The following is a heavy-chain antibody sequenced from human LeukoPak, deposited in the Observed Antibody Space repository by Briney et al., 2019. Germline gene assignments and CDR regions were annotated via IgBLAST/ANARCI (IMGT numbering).Heavy chain of an antibody. D-gene: IGHD6-13*01. CDR2: ISGSSDTT. Sequence: PGGSLRLSCAASGFTFSTYAMSWVRQAPGRGLEWVSAISGSSDTTYYADSVKGRFTISRDNSKNTLSLQMNSLRAEDTAVYYCAKDLRGVAAAGLFDYWGQGTLVTVSP. CDR3: AKDLRGVAAAGLFDY. CDR1: GFTFSTYA. V-gene: IGHV3-23*01. J-gene: IGHJ4*02.